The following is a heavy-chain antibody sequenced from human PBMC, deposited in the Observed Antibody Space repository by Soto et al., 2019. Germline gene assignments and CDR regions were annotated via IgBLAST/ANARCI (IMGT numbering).Heavy chain of an antibody. CDR2: VYYTGTT. CDR3: ARDTVLTGMFDL. CDR1: GGSIGSYH. J-gene: IGHJ5*02. V-gene: IGHV4-59*01. Sequence: SETLSLTCTVSGGSIGSYHWSWVRQPPGKGLEWIASVYYTGTTNYNPSLGSRVTISIDAPENQISLKLTSVTAADTAFYYCARDTVLTGMFDLWGQGTLVTVS. D-gene: IGHD4-17*01.